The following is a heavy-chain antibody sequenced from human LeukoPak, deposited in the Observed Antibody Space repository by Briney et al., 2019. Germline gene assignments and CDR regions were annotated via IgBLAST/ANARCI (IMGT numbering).Heavy chain of an antibody. V-gene: IGHV4-59*01. CDR1: GGSISSYY. D-gene: IGHD6-13*01. CDR3: ARDRPGGSSLDY. CDR2: NYYSGSA. J-gene: IGHJ4*02. Sequence: SETLSLTCTVSGGSISSYYWSWIRQSPGKGLEWIGYNYYSGSANYNPSLKSRVTISVDTSKNQFSLKLSSVTAADTAVYYCARDRPGGSSLDYWGQGTLVTVSS.